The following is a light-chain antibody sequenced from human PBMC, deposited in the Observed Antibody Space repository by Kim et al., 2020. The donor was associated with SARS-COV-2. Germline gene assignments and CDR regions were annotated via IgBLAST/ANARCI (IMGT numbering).Light chain of an antibody. CDR1: RLDVGGYNY. Sequence: GQSITIYCTGPRLDVGGYNYVSWYQQPPSKAPKLMIYDVHNRPTGVSDRFSGSKSGNTASLTISGLQAEDEADYYCSSWASTTSYVFGTGTKVTVL. J-gene: IGLJ1*01. V-gene: IGLV2-14*03. CDR3: SSWASTTSYV. CDR2: DVH.